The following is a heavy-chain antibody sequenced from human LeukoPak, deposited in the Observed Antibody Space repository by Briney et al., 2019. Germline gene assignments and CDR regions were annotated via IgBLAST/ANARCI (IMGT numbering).Heavy chain of an antibody. Sequence: GGSLRLSCAXXGXXXXXYXXXXXXXXPGXGLELVSLISHXGTNKSXXXPXRGRLNISRDNPKNTLYLQMNSLRVEDTALYYCAXXDEYSSSWYLPLDYWGQGTLVTVSS. CDR3: AXXDEYSSSWYLPLDY. CDR2: ISHXGTNK. CDR1: GXXXXXYX. V-gene: IGHV3-30-3*01. D-gene: IGHD6-13*01. J-gene: IGHJ4*02.